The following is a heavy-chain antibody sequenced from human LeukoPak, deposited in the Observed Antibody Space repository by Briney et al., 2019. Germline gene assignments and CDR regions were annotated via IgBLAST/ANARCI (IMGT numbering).Heavy chain of an antibody. D-gene: IGHD1-26*01. CDR3: AKERSSSGSVDY. CDR1: GFTFDAYA. J-gene: IGHJ4*02. Sequence: GGSLRLSCAASGFTFDAYAMYWLRQAPGKGLECVSFISGDGGTIYYAVSVKGRFTISKDNSKNSLYLQMNSLRTEDTALYYCAKERSSSGSVDYWGQGTLVTVSS. V-gene: IGHV3-43*02. CDR2: ISGDGGTI.